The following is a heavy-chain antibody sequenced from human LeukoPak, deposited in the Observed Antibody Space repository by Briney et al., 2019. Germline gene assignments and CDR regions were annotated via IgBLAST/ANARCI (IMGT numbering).Heavy chain of an antibody. Sequence: SSETLSLTCAVYGGSFSGYYWSWIRQPPGKGLEWIGEINHSGSTNYNQSLKSRVTISVDTSKNQFSLKLSSVTAADTAVYYRARSRGPTTVTTRYFDYWGQGTLVTVSS. CDR1: GGSFSGYY. D-gene: IGHD4-11*01. CDR3: ARSRGPTTVTTRYFDY. CDR2: INHSGST. V-gene: IGHV4-34*01. J-gene: IGHJ4*02.